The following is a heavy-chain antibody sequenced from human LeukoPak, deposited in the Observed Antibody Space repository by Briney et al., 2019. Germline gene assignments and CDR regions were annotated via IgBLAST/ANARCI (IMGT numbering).Heavy chain of an antibody. CDR3: AKDAKGGGGDCYSGD. J-gene: IGHJ4*02. V-gene: IGHV3-11*05. CDR2: ISSSSSYT. D-gene: IGHD2-21*02. CDR1: GFTFSDYH. Sequence: GGSLRLSCAASGFTFSDYHMSWIRQAPGKGLEWVSYISSSSSYTNYADSVKGRFTISRDNSKNTLYLQMNSLRAEDTAVYYCAKDAKGGGGDCYSGDWGQGTLVTVSS.